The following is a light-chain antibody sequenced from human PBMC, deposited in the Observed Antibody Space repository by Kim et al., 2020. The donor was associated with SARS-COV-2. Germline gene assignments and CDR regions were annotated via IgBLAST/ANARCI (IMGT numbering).Light chain of an antibody. J-gene: IGLJ2*01. CDR1: SLRSYY. Sequence: SSELTQDPAVSVALGQTVRITCQGDSLRSYYATWYQQKPGQAPILVLYGKNNRPSGIPDRFSGPSSGNTASLTIPGTQAGDEADYYCNSRVSKDNVVFGGGTQLTVL. CDR2: GKN. CDR3: NSRVSKDNVV. V-gene: IGLV3-19*01.